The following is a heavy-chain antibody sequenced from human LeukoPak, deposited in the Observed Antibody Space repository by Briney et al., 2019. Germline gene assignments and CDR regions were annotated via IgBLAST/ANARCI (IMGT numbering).Heavy chain of an antibody. D-gene: IGHD1-14*01. CDR1: GGSFSGYY. V-gene: IGHV4-34*01. CDR3: ASRHTAASGTPFDP. Sequence: ETLSLTCAVYGGSFSGYYWSWIRQPPGKGLEWIGEINHSGSTNYNPSLKSRVTISVDTSKNQFSLKLSSVTAADTAVYYCASRHTAASGTPFDPWGQGTLVTVSS. CDR2: INHSGST. J-gene: IGHJ5*02.